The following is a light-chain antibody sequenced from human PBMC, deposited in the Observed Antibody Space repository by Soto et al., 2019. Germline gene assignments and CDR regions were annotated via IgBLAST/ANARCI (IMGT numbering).Light chain of an antibody. CDR1: QSVSSN. CDR3: QQYKNWPLT. V-gene: IGKV3-15*01. CDR2: GAS. J-gene: IGKJ4*01. Sequence: EIVMTQSPATLSVSPGGRATLSCRASQSVSSNLAWYQQKPGQAPRLLTYGASTRATGFPARFSGSGSGTEFTLTISSLQSEDFAVYYCQQYKNWPLTFGGGTRVEIK.